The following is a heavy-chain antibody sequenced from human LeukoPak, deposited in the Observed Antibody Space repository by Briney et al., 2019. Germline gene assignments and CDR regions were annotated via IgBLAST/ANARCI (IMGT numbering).Heavy chain of an antibody. CDR2: ISSSSSYI. CDR1: GFTFSSYS. J-gene: IGHJ6*04. CDR3: ARDRVPSGSYSYYYYGMDV. V-gene: IGHV3-21*01. Sequence: PGGSLRLSCAASGFTFSSYSMNWVRQAPGKGLEWVSSISSSSSYIYYADSVKGRFTISRDNAKNSLYLQMNSLRAVDTAVYYCARDRVPSGSYSYYYYGMDVWGKGTTVTVSS. D-gene: IGHD3-10*01.